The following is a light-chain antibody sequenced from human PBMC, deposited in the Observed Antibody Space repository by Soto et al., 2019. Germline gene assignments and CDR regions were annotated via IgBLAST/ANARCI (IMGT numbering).Light chain of an antibody. Sequence: QSALTQPPSVSGSPGQSVTISCTGTSSDVGGYNRVSWYQQPPGKAPKLLIYDVSNRPSGGSTRFSGSKSGNTASLTISWLQAEDEADYYCTSYATGSAYVFGPGTKVTVL. CDR3: TSYATGSAYV. CDR1: SSDVGGYNR. J-gene: IGLJ1*01. V-gene: IGLV2-18*02. CDR2: DVS.